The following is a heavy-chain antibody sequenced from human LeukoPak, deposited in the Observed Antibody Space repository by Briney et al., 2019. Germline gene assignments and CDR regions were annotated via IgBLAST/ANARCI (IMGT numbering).Heavy chain of an antibody. Sequence: PGESLKISCKGSGYSFTSYWIGWVRQMPGKGLEWMGIIYPGDSDTRYSPSFQGQVTISADKSISTAYLQWSSLKASDTAMYYCARIGYSSSWYGSFDYWGQGTLVTVSS. CDR3: ARIGYSSSWYGSFDY. D-gene: IGHD6-13*01. J-gene: IGHJ4*02. CDR2: IYPGDSDT. CDR1: GYSFTSYW. V-gene: IGHV5-51*01.